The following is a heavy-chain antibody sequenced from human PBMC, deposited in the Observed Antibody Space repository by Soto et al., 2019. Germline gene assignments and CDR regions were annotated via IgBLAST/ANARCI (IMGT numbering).Heavy chain of an antibody. V-gene: IGHV1-24*01. CDR1: GYTLTELS. CDR2: FDPEDGET. J-gene: IGHJ4*02. D-gene: IGHD1-1*01. CDR3: ATLRKDWNDVHFWDY. Sequence: GASVKVSCKVSGYTLTELSMHWVRQAPGKGLEWMGGFDPEDGETIYAQKFQGRVTMTEDTSTDTAYMELSSLRSEDTAVYYCATLRKDWNDVHFWDYWGQGTLVTVSS.